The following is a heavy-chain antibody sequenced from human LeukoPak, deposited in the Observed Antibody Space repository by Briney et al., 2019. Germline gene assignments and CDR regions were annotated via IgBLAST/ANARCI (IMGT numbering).Heavy chain of an antibody. D-gene: IGHD6-13*01. Sequence: SETLSLTCSVSGGSISGYYWSWIRQPAGKGLEWIGRIYNSESSNYNPSLKSRVTMSVDTSKNQFSLKLSSVTAADTAVYYCARDVPSAYSSSWYFDYWGQGTLVTVSS. V-gene: IGHV4-4*07. CDR2: IYNSESS. J-gene: IGHJ4*02. CDR3: ARDVPSAYSSSWYFDY. CDR1: GGSISGYY.